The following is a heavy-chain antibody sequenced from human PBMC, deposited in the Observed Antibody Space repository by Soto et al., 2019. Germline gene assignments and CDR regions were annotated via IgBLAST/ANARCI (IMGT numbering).Heavy chain of an antibody. CDR3: ASEGANYPPLDN. D-gene: IGHD3-10*01. CDR2: INVGNGNT. J-gene: IGHJ4*02. CDR1: GYTFTDYA. Sequence: ASVKVSCKASGYTFTDYAIQWVRQAPGQGLEWMGWINVGNGNTGYSRKFQGRVTNVRDMSASTAYIEVTRLTSEDTAIYYCASEGANYPPLDNWGKGTLVTVSS. V-gene: IGHV1-3*01.